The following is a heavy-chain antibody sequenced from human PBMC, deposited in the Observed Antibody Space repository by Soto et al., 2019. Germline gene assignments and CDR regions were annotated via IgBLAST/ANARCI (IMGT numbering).Heavy chain of an antibody. D-gene: IGHD2-15*01. CDR2: IYSKAGKM. Sequence: QVHLLQSGAEVQKPGASVKVSCKTSCYTFNDFGITWVRQAPGLGLEWLGWIYSKAGKMNFAPKFQNRVIMTTDTSTSTAFMELTSLTFDDSAIYFCARDIAFDIDYWGQGTLVTV. CDR3: ARDIAFDIDY. CDR1: CYTFNDFG. J-gene: IGHJ4*02. V-gene: IGHV1-18*01.